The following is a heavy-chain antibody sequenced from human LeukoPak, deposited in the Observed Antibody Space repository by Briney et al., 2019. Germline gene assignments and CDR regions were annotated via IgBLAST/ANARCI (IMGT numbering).Heavy chain of an antibody. J-gene: IGHJ4*02. D-gene: IGHD3-10*01. V-gene: IGHV4-39*01. CDR3: ARPSNYGSGLGILD. CDR1: GGSITSYTNY. CDR2: MSYSGSF. Sequence: PSETLSLTCTVSGGSITSYTNYWGWIRQPPGKGLEWSGSMSYSGSFYYNPSLKSGVNTSLDTSKNQSSLKLTSVTAADTAVYYCARPSNYGSGLGILDWGQGTLVIVSS.